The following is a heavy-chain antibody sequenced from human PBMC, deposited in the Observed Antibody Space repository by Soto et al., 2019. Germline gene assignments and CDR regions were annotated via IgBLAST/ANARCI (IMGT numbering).Heavy chain of an antibody. V-gene: IGHV4-31*03. D-gene: IGHD3-10*01. CDR3: ARDRGLISKSNYYYGMDV. CDR2: IYYSGST. CDR1: CGSISSGGYY. Sequence: SETLSLTCTVSCGSISSGGYYWSWIRQHPGKGLEWIGYIYYSGSTYYNPSLKSRVTISVDTSKNQFSLKLSSVTAADTAVYYCARDRGLISKSNYYYGMDVWGQGTTVTVSS. J-gene: IGHJ6*02.